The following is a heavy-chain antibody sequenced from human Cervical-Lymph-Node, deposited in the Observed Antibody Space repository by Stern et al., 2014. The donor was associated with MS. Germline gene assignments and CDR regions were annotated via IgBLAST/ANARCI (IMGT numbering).Heavy chain of an antibody. J-gene: IGHJ4*02. CDR3: AHSRVKYCRGGTCYSSLFDY. CDR2: IYWDADK. CDR1: GFSVATAGVG. V-gene: IGHV2-5*02. Sequence: QITLKESGPTLVKPTQTVTLTCTLSGFSVATAGVGVGWIRQPPGKALEWLARIYWDADKLYSPSLKNRLTIIKDTSKNQVVLTMTNVDPVDTATYYCAHSRVKYCRGGTCYSSLFDYWGQGTLVTVSS. D-gene: IGHD2-15*01.